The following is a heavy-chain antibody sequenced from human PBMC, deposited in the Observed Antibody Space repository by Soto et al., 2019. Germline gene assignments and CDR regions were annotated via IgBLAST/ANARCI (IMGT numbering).Heavy chain of an antibody. CDR2: INAGNGNT. V-gene: IGHV1-3*01. Sequence: ASVKVSCKASGYTFTSYAMHWVRQAPGQRLEWMGWINAGNGNTKYSQKFQGRVTITRDTSASTAYMELSSLRSEDTAVYYCAIVLGIAAPLNWFDPWGQGTLVTVSS. CDR1: GYTFTSYA. J-gene: IGHJ5*02. D-gene: IGHD6-13*01. CDR3: AIVLGIAAPLNWFDP.